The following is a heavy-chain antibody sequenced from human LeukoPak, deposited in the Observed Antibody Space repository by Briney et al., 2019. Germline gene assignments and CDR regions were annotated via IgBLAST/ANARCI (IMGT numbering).Heavy chain of an antibody. J-gene: IGHJ3*02. D-gene: IGHD3-22*01. CDR1: GGSISSYY. CDR3: ACLTTADAFDI. Sequence: AETLSLTCTVSGGSISSYYRSWIRQPPGKGLEWIGYIYDSGSTNYNPSLKSRVTISVDTSKNQLSLKLSSVTAADTAVYYCACLTTADAFDIWGQGTMVTVSS. V-gene: IGHV4-59*01. CDR2: IYDSGST.